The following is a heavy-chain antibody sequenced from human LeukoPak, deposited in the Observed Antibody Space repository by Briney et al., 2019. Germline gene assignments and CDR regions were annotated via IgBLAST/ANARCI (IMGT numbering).Heavy chain of an antibody. D-gene: IGHD1-26*01. CDR2: SSSSSSYL. Sequence: PGGSLTLFCAPSGFTFSSYSMNWVRQATGKGLEWVLSSSSSSSYLYDADSVKGLFTITRDNAKNSLYLQMNSRRVEDTGIYYCARVGARGDWFDYWGQGTRVTVSS. CDR3: ARVGARGDWFDY. V-gene: IGHV3-21*01. CDR1: GFTFSSYS. J-gene: IGHJ5*01.